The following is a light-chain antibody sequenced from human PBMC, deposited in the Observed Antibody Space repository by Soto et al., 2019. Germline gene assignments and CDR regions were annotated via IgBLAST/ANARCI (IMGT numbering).Light chain of an antibody. CDR3: QHYGSSLSIT. Sequence: ESVLTQSPGTLSLSPGERATLSCRASQSVSSNYLAWYQHKPGQAPRLLIYGASSRATGIPDRFSGSGSGTHFTLTISRLEPEDFAVYYCQHYGSSLSITFGQGTRLAIK. CDR1: QSVSSNY. J-gene: IGKJ5*01. V-gene: IGKV3-20*01. CDR2: GAS.